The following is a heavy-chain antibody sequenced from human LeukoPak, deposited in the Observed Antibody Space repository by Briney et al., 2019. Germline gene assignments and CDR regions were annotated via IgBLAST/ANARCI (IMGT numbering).Heavy chain of an antibody. CDR3: ARGRGDCSSTSCYDFDY. Sequence: SETLSLTCAVYGGSFSGYYWSWIRQPPGKGLEWIGGINHSGSTNYNPSLKSRVTISVDTSKNQFSLKLSSVTAADTAVYYCARGRGDCSSTSCYDFDYWGQGTLVTVSS. D-gene: IGHD2-2*01. V-gene: IGHV4-34*01. CDR2: INHSGST. CDR1: GGSFSGYY. J-gene: IGHJ4*02.